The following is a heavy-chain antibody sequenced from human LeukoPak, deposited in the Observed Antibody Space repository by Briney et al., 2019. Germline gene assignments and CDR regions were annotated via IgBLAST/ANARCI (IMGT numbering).Heavy chain of an antibody. CDR1: GFTFSSYA. J-gene: IGHJ4*02. Sequence: GGSLRLSCAASGFTFSSYAMHWVRQAPGKGLEYVSGISVNGGSTYYANSVKGRFTIPRDNSKNTLYLQMGSLRAEDMAVYYCARISSGSYYESLDYWGQGTLVTVSS. CDR2: ISVNGGST. V-gene: IGHV3-64*01. CDR3: ARISSGSYYESLDY. D-gene: IGHD6-19*01.